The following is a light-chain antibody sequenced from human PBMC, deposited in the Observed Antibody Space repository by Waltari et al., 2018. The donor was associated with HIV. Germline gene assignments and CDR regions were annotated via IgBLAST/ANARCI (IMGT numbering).Light chain of an antibody. J-gene: IGKJ2*01. CDR2: DAS. Sequence: EIVLTQSPATLSLSPGERATPSCRASQSVSSSLAWYQQKPGQAPRLLIYDASNRATVIPARFSGSGSGTDFTLTINSLEPEDFAVYYCQQRYKWPRTFGQGTKLEIK. CDR1: QSVSSS. V-gene: IGKV3-11*01. CDR3: QQRYKWPRT.